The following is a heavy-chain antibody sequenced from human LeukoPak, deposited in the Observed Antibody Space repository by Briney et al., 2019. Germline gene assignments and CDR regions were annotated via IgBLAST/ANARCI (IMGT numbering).Heavy chain of an antibody. J-gene: IGHJ6*02. CDR1: GGSISSYY. V-gene: IGHV4-59*08. Sequence: PSETLSLTCTVSGGSISSYYWSWLRPPPGEGLEGIGYIYYSGSTNYNPSLKSRVTISVDTSKTQFSLKLSSVTAADTAVYYCARRSIAVAGTIYYYYGMDVWGQGTTVTVSS. CDR3: ARRSIAVAGTIYYYYGMDV. CDR2: IYYSGST. D-gene: IGHD6-19*01.